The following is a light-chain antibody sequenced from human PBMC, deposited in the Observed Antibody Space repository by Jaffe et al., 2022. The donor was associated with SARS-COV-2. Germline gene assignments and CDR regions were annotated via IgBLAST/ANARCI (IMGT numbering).Light chain of an antibody. CDR3: AAWDDSLNGYV. CDR2: SNN. V-gene: IGLV1-44*01. CDR1: SSNIESNT. J-gene: IGLJ1*01. Sequence: QSVLTQPPSASGTPGQRVTISCSGSSSNIESNTVNWYQQLPGTAPKVLVYSNNQRPSGVPDRFSGSKSGTSASLAISWLQSEDEADYYCAAWDDSLNGYVFGTGTKVTAL.